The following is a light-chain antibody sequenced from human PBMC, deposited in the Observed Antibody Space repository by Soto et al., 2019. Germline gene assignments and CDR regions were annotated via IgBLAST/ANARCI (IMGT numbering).Light chain of an antibody. CDR2: DTN. J-gene: IGLJ2*01. CDR3: LLDYNIART. V-gene: IGLV7-46*01. Sequence: QTVVTQESSLTVSPGGTVTLTCGSSTGAVTDGHYPYWFQQKPGQAPRTLIYDTNNRHSWTPARFSGSLLGGKAALTLSGAQPEDEADYYCLLDYNIARTFGGGTKLTVL. CDR1: TGAVTDGHY.